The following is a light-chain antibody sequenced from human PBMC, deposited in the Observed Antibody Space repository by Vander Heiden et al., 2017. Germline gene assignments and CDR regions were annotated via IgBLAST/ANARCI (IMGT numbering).Light chain of an antibody. V-gene: IGKV4-1*01. CDR3: QQYYTTPRT. CDR1: QSVLYSSNNKNY. CDR2: WAS. J-gene: IGKJ2*01. Sequence: DIVMTPSPDSLAVSLGERATVNCKSSQSVLYSSNNKNYLAWYQQKPGQPPKLLIYWASTRESGVPDRFSGSGSGTDFTLTISSLQAEDVAVYYCQQYYTTPRTFGQGTKLEIK.